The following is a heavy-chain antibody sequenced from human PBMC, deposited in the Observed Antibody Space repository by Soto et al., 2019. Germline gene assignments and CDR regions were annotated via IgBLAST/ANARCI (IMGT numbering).Heavy chain of an antibody. CDR1: GGSISSSSYY. CDR2: IYYSGST. CDR3: ARMVRGVIMEYYGMDV. J-gene: IGHJ6*02. Sequence: PSETLSLTXTVSGGSISSSSYYWGWIRQPPGKGLEWIGSIYYSGSTYYNPSLKSRVTISVDTSKNQFSLKLSSVTAADTAVYYCARMVRGVIMEYYGMDVWGQGTTVTVSS. V-gene: IGHV4-39*01. D-gene: IGHD3-10*01.